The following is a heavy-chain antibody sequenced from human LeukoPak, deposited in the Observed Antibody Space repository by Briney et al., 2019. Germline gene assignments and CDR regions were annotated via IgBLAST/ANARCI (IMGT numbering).Heavy chain of an antibody. J-gene: IGHJ4*02. D-gene: IGHD1-20*01. CDR3: ARDGPIKWNPFTPRIDY. CDR1: GGSISSGSYY. CDR2: IYTSGST. V-gene: IGHV4-61*02. Sequence: SETLSLTCTVSGGSISSGSYYWSWIRQPAGKGLEWIGRIYTSGSTNYNPSLKSRVTISVDTSKNQFSLKLSSVTAADTAVYYCARDGPIKWNPFTPRIDYWGQGTLVTVSS.